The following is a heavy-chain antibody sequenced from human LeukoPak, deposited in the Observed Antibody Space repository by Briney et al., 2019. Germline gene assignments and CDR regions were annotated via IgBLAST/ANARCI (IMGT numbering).Heavy chain of an antibody. CDR2: INPSGGST. CDR1: GYTFTSYY. CDR3: ARVGYSSGWYSNYYGMDV. Sequence: GASVKVSCKASGYTFTSYYMHWVRQAPGRGLEWMGIINPSGGSTSYAQKFQGRVTMTRDTSTSTVHMELSSLRSEDTAVYYCARVGYSSGWYSNYYGMDVWGQGTTVTVSS. J-gene: IGHJ6*02. V-gene: IGHV1-46*01. D-gene: IGHD6-19*01.